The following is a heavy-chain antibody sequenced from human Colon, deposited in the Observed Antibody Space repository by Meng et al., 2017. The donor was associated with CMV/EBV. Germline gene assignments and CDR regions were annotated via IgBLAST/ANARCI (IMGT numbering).Heavy chain of an antibody. Sequence: YTFSSDGISWVRQAPGQGLERMGWISTYNGNTDDAQKFQGRVTMTTDTITSTAYMELTSLKSDDTAVFYCARAREVGYSAYDYYDFWGQGTLVTVSS. CDR1: YTFSSDG. CDR2: ISTYNGNT. V-gene: IGHV1-18*01. D-gene: IGHD5-12*01. J-gene: IGHJ4*02. CDR3: ARAREVGYSAYDYYDF.